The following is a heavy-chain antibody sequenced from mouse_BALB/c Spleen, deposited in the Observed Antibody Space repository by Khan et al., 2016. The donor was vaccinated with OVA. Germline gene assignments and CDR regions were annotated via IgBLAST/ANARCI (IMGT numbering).Heavy chain of an antibody. Sequence: VQLQQSGPELMKPGASVKISCKASGYSFTSYYLHWVKQSHGRTLEWIGYIDPFNGGTTYNQKFKGKATLTVDKSSSTAYMHLSSLTSEDSAVYYCARHGSTSWFAYGGQGTLVTVSA. D-gene: IGHD1-1*01. V-gene: IGHV1-31*01. J-gene: IGHJ3*01. CDR2: IDPFNGGT. CDR3: ARHGSTSWFAY. CDR1: GYSFTSYY.